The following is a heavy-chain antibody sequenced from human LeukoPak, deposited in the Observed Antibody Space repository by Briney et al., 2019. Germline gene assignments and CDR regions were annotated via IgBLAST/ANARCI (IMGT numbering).Heavy chain of an antibody. J-gene: IGHJ6*03. Sequence: ASVKVSCKASGYTFTGYYMHWVRQAPGQGLEWMGWINPNSGGTNYAQKFQGRVTMTRDTSISTAYMELSRLRSDDTAVYYCARGNRRELYSYGHTGYYYYMDVWGKRTTVTVSS. CDR1: GYTFTGYY. V-gene: IGHV1-2*02. CDR3: ARGNRRELYSYGHTGYYYYMDV. D-gene: IGHD5-18*01. CDR2: INPNSGGT.